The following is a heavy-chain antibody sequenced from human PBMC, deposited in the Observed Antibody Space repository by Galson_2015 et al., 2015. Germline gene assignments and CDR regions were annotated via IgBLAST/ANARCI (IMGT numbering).Heavy chain of an antibody. CDR2: ISYDGSNK. CDR1: GFTFSSYA. Sequence: SLRLSCAASGFTFSSYAMHWVRQAPGKGLEWVAVISYDGSNKYYADSVKGRFTISRDNSKNTLYLQMNSLRAEDTAVYYCASQMGVAAAGNYWGQGTLVTVSS. V-gene: IGHV3-30*04. D-gene: IGHD6-13*01. CDR3: ASQMGVAAAGNY. J-gene: IGHJ4*02.